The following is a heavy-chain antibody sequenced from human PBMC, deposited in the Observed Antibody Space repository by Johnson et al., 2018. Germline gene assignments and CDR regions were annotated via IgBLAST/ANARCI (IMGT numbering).Heavy chain of an antibody. J-gene: IGHJ3*02. D-gene: IGHD4-11*01. V-gene: IGHV3-23*01. Sequence: EVQVLETGGGLVQPGGSLRLSCAASGFTFNSYAFNWVRQAPGKWLEWVSGINSDGSTYYADSVKGWLTITRDNSKNKLYLKMNSLRDEDTALYYCARDQAWAVTDCFDIWGLGTMVTVSS. CDR2: INSDGST. CDR3: ARDQAWAVTDCFDI. CDR1: GFTFNSYA.